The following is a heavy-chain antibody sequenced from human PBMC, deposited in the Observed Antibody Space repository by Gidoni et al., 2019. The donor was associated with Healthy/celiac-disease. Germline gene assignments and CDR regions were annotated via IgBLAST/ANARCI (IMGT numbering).Heavy chain of an antibody. CDR1: GFTFSSYS. V-gene: IGHV3-21*01. CDR2: ISSSSSYI. CDR3: ARDTRITMIVVVSDAFDI. J-gene: IGHJ3*02. Sequence: EVQLVESGGGLVKPGGSLRLSCAASGFTFSSYSMNWVRQAPGKGLELVSSISSSSSYIYYADSVKGRFTISRDNAKNSLYLQMNSLRAEYTAVYYCARDTRITMIVVVSDAFDIWGQGTMVTVSS. D-gene: IGHD3-22*01.